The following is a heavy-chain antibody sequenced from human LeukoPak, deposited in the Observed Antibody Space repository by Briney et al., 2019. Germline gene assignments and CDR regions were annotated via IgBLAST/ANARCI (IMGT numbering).Heavy chain of an antibody. CDR3: ARVSMIRGLPNWFDP. CDR1: GYTFTGYY. D-gene: IGHD3-10*01. Sequence: ASVKVSCKASGYTFTGYYMHWVRQAPGQGLEWMGWINPNGGGTNYAQKFQGRVTMTRDTSITTDYMELSRLTYDDTAVYFSARVSMIRGLPNWFDPGGQGTLVPSPQ. J-gene: IGHJ5*02. CDR2: INPNGGGT. V-gene: IGHV1-2*02.